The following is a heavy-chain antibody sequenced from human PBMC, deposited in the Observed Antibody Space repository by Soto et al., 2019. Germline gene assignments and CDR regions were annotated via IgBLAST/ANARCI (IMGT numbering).Heavy chain of an antibody. V-gene: IGHV4-34*01. CDR1: GGAFSGYY. Sequence: PFGTPFPTCAVYGGAFSGYYWTRIPQPPGTGLEWIGEINHSGSTNYNPSLKSRVTISVDTSKNQFSLKLTSVTAADTAVYYCARDKITGLFDYWGQGTLVTVSS. CDR2: INHSGST. J-gene: IGHJ4*02. CDR3: ARDKITGLFDY. D-gene: IGHD2-8*02.